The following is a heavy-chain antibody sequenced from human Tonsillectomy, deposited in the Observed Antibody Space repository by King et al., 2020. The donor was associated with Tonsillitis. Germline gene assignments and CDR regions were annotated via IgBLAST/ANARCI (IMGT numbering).Heavy chain of an antibody. V-gene: IGHV5-10-1*01. CDR3: ARHFSGMRGVALEFDY. CDR2: IDPTDSYT. Sequence: ISWVRQMPGQGLEWMATIDPTDSYTKYSPSFQGHVTISVDKSLSTAYLQWGSLKASDTAMYYCARHFSGMRGVALEFDYWGQGTLVTVSS. J-gene: IGHJ4*02. D-gene: IGHD3-3*02.